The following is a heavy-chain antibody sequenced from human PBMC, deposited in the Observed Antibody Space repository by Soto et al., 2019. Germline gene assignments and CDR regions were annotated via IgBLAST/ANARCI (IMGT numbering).Heavy chain of an antibody. J-gene: IGHJ4*02. CDR3: ARSPQGYGTMGLGY. CDR1: GYTFTSYA. CDR2: INAGNGNT. D-gene: IGHD5-12*01. V-gene: IGHV1-3*01. Sequence: GASVKVSCKASGYTFTSYAMHWVRQAPGQRLEWMGWINAGNGNTKYSQKFQGRVTITRDTSASTAYMELSSLRSEDTAVYYCARSPQGYGTMGLGYWGQGTLVTVSS.